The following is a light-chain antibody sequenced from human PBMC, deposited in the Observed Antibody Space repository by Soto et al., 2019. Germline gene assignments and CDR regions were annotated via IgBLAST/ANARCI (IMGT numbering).Light chain of an antibody. CDR2: GAS. Sequence: EIVLTQSPATLSLSPGERATLSCRASQSVSSNLAWYQQKPGQAPRLLIYGASSRATGIPDRFSGSGSGTDFTLTISRLEPEDFAVYYCQQYGSSPLTFGGGTNVDIK. V-gene: IGKV3-20*01. CDR3: QQYGSSPLT. CDR1: QSVSSN. J-gene: IGKJ4*01.